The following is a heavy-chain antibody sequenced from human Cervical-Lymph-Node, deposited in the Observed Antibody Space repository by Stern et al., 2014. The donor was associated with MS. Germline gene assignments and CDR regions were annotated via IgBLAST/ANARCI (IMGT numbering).Heavy chain of an antibody. J-gene: IGHJ4*02. Sequence: EMQLVESGGGLVQPGGSLRLSCIVSGFPLSTYSMNWVRQAPGKGLEWVSYISSSSSIRKYADSVKGRFTISRDNGKNSLYLQMNSLRDEDTAIYYCARVYTSGNSWGQGTLVTVSS. CDR1: GFPLSTYS. CDR3: ARVYTSGNS. D-gene: IGHD6-25*01. CDR2: ISSSSSIR. V-gene: IGHV3-48*02.